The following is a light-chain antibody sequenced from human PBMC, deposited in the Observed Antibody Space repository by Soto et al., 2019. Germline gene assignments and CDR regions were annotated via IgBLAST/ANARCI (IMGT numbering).Light chain of an antibody. Sequence: EIVMTQSPATLSVSPGERATLSCRASQSVSSNLAWYQQKPGQAPRLLIYGASTRATGIPARFSGRGSGTEFTLTISSLQPEDFATYYCQLLYYFPHSFGPGAKVDIK. CDR1: QSVSSN. J-gene: IGKJ3*01. CDR2: GAS. CDR3: QLLYYFPHS. V-gene: IGKV3-15*01.